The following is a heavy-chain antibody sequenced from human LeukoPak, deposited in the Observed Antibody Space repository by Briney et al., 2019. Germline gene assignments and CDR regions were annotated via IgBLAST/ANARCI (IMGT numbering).Heavy chain of an antibody. CDR2: IIPIFGTA. J-gene: IGHJ4*02. D-gene: IGHD3-10*01. Sequence: SVKVSCKASGGTLSSYAISWVRQAPGQGLEWMGGIIPIFGTANYAQKFQGRVTITADESTSTAYMELSSLRSEDTAVYYCARTERGFYYFDYWGQGTLVTVSS. V-gene: IGHV1-69*13. CDR3: ARTERGFYYFDY. CDR1: GGTLSSYA.